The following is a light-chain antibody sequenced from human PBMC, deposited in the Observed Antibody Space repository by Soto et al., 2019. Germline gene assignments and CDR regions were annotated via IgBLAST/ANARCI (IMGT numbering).Light chain of an antibody. V-gene: IGKV3-20*01. J-gene: IGKJ4*01. CDR3: HQYDSSPLT. CDR2: GAS. Sequence: EIVLTQSPGTLSLSPGERATLSCRASQSVSSSYLAWYQQKPGQAPRLLIYGASSRATGIPDRFSGSGSGPDLTLTISRLEPEDFAVYYCHQYDSSPLTFGGGTKVEIK. CDR1: QSVSSSY.